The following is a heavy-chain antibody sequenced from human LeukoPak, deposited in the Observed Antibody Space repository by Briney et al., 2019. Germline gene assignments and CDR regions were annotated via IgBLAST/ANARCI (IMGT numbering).Heavy chain of an antibody. CDR1: GYTFTGYY. V-gene: IGHV1-2*02. CDR2: INPNSGGT. J-gene: IGHJ6*02. D-gene: IGHD3-10*01. Sequence: ASVKVSCKASGYTFTGYYMHWVRQAPGQGLEWMGWINPNSGGTDYAQKFQGRVTMTRDTSTSTVYMELSSLRSEDTAVYHCARDRIMVRGVIGRRYYYGMDVWGQGTTVTVSS. CDR3: ARDRIMVRGVIGRRYYYGMDV.